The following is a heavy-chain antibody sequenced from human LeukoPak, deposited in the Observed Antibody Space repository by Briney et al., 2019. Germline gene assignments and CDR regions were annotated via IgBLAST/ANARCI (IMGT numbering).Heavy chain of an antibody. V-gene: IGHV4-59*08. D-gene: IGHD3-16*02. CDR2: ISYTGST. CDR1: GGSINSDH. Sequence: SQTLSLTCTVSGGSINSDHWSWIRQPPGKGLEWIGCISYTGSTHYNPSLKSRVTILVDTSKNHFSLKLSSVTAADTAVYYCASVRGLGVITPYLDYWGQGTLVTVSS. CDR3: ASVRGLGVITPYLDY. J-gene: IGHJ4*02.